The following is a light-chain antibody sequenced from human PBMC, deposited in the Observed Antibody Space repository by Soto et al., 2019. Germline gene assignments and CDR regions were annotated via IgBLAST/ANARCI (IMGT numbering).Light chain of an antibody. Sequence: QSALTQPPSASGSPGQSVTISCTGTSSDVGGYNFVSWYQQHPGKAPKLIIYDVTKRPSGVPDRFSGSKSGNTASLTVSGLLAEDEADYYCASYAGGNQVFGTGTKVTVL. J-gene: IGLJ1*01. V-gene: IGLV2-8*01. CDR2: DVT. CDR1: SSDVGGYNF. CDR3: ASYAGGNQV.